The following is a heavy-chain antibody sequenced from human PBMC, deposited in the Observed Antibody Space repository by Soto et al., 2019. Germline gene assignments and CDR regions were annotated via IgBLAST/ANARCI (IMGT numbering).Heavy chain of an antibody. CDR1: GYSFTSYW. J-gene: IGHJ6*03. CDR3: TRDDVHCSGGTCYGIPMDV. Sequence: GESLKISCKGSGYSFTSYWIGWVRQMPGKGLEWMGIIYPGDSDTRYSPSFQGQVTISADKSISTAYLQWSTLGAEDTAVYYCTRDDVHCSGGTCYGIPMDVWGKGTTVTVSS. V-gene: IGHV5-51*01. CDR2: IYPGDSDT. D-gene: IGHD2-15*01.